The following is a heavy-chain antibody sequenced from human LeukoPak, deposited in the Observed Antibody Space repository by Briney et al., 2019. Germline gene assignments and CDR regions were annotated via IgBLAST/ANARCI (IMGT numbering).Heavy chain of an antibody. CDR2: IDESGST. Sequence: PSETLSLTCAVYGGSIRGSYWSWIRQPPGKGLEWIGEIDESGSTNNNPSLKSRLTISLDTSKNQFSLKLSSVTAADTAVYYCARMSIEAGGEYDSNWFDPWGQGTPVTVSS. V-gene: IGHV4-34*01. CDR1: GGSIRGSY. J-gene: IGHJ5*02. D-gene: IGHD6-13*01. CDR3: ARMSIEAGGEYDSNWFDP.